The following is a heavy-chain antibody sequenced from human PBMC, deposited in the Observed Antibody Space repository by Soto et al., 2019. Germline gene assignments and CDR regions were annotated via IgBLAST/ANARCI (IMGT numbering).Heavy chain of an antibody. CDR3: ASQGYSSGWYYLDY. CDR1: GFTFSSYD. V-gene: IGHV3-30-3*01. Sequence: QVQRVESGGGVVQPGRSLRLSCAASGFTFSSYDMHWVRQAPGKGLEWVAVISYDGSNKYYADSVKGRFTISRDNSKNTLYLQMNSLRAEDTAVYYCASQGYSSGWYYLDYWGQGTLVTVSS. D-gene: IGHD6-19*01. CDR2: ISYDGSNK. J-gene: IGHJ4*02.